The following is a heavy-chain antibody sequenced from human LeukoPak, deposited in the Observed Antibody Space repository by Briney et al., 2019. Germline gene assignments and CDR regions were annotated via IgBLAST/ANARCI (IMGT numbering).Heavy chain of an antibody. CDR2: IESKTDSGTT. CDR1: GFPFSGAW. J-gene: IGHJ4*02. Sequence: GGSLRLSCAASGFPFSGAWMSWVRQAPGKGLEWVGRIESKTDSGTTEYAAPVKGRFTISRDDSKNTLYLQMNSLKTEDTAVYYCTKDEGDDYFDNWGQGTLVTVSS. CDR3: TKDEGDDYFDN. V-gene: IGHV3-15*04. D-gene: IGHD3-16*01.